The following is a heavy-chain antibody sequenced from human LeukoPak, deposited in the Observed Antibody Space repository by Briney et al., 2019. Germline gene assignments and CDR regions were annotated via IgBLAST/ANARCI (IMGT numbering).Heavy chain of an antibody. Sequence: KPSETLSLTCTVSGGPISSSSYYWGWVRQPPGKGLGWVGSIYYSGSTYYNPSPKSRVTISVDTSKNQFSLKLSSVTAADTAVYYCASEGIVVVVAASGWFDPWGQGTLVTVSS. CDR2: IYYSGST. CDR3: ASEGIVVVVAASGWFDP. J-gene: IGHJ5*02. D-gene: IGHD2-15*01. V-gene: IGHV4-39*01. CDR1: GGPISSSSYY.